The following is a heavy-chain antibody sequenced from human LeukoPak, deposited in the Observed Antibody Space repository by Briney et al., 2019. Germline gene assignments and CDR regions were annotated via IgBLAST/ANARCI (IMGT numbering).Heavy chain of an antibody. Sequence: PGGSLRLSCAASGFTLSDHYMDWVRQAPGKGLEWVGRTRNKANNYITEYVASVKGRFTISRDHSKDSIYLHMDSLKIEDTAVYYCAAEFRLDAFDVWGQGTMVAVSS. CDR2: TRNKANNYIT. CDR3: AAEFRLDAFDV. V-gene: IGHV3-72*01. D-gene: IGHD3-16*01. CDR1: GFTLSDHY. J-gene: IGHJ3*01.